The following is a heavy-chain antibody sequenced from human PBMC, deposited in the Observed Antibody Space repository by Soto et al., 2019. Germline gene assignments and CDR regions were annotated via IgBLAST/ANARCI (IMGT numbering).Heavy chain of an antibody. Sequence: SVKVSCKASGYIFSSFYINWVRQAPGQGLEWMGWTSGYSGNSKYAQKFQGRVTMTIDTSTNTGYMEMRSLTSDDTAVYYCARDIFGHVDAFDLWGQGTMVTVSS. CDR1: GYIFSSFY. J-gene: IGHJ3*01. V-gene: IGHV1-18*01. CDR3: ARDIFGHVDAFDL. CDR2: TSGYSGNS. D-gene: IGHD3-3*02.